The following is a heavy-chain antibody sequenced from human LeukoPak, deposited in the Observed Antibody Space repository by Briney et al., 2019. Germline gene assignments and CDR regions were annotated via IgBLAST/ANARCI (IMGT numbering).Heavy chain of an antibody. J-gene: IGHJ5*02. D-gene: IGHD3-22*01. CDR1: GSRFTSYW. CDR3: ARLADSSGYYSWFDP. Sequence: GESLQISCKGSGSRFTSYWIGWVRQVPGKGLEWMGIIYPGDSDTRYSPPFQGQVTISADKSISTAYLQWSSLKASDTAMYYCARLADSSGYYSWFDPWGQGTLVTGSS. CDR2: IYPGDSDT. V-gene: IGHV5-51*01.